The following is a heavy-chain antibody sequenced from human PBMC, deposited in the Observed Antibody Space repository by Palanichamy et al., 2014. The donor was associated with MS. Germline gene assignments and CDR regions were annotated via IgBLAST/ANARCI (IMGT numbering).Heavy chain of an antibody. CDR3: ARGDSIDYFDY. D-gene: IGHD3-22*01. V-gene: IGHV1-46*01. Sequence: QVQLVQSGAEVKKPGASVKISCKASGYTFTNYHVHWVRQAPGQGLEWMGIIDPNDGRTTSAQTFQGRVTMTRDTSTSTVYMELTSLRSEDTAVFYCARGDSIDYFDYWGQGTLATVSS. J-gene: IGHJ4*02. CDR2: IDPNDGRT. CDR1: GYTFTNYH.